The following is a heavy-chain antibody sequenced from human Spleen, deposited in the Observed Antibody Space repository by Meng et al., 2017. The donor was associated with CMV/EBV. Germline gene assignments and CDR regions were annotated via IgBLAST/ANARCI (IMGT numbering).Heavy chain of an antibody. J-gene: IGHJ4*02. CDR2: IYWNGDK. CDR3: AHTYDLWSGPSFDY. D-gene: IGHD3-3*01. CDR1: GFSLRTSGVS. V-gene: IGHV2-5*01. Sequence: FSGFSLRTSGVSVGWIRQPPGKALDWLALIYWNGDKHYSPSLKSRLTITKDTSKNQVVLRMSNMDTVDTGTYYCAHTYDLWSGPSFDYWGQGTLVTVSS.